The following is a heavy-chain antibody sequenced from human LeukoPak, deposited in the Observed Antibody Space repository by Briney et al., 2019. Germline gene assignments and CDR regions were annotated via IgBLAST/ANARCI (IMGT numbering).Heavy chain of an antibody. J-gene: IGHJ4*02. D-gene: IGHD6-19*01. Sequence: SETLSLTCTVSGGSISSGSYYWNWIRQPAGKRLEWLGHVFTRGTTNYNASLEGRLTISLDTARNQFSLYLSSVTAADTAMYFCARSSLAVYFDYWGQGTLVTASS. V-gene: IGHV4-61*09. CDR2: VFTRGTT. CDR3: ARSSLAVYFDY. CDR1: GGSISSGSYY.